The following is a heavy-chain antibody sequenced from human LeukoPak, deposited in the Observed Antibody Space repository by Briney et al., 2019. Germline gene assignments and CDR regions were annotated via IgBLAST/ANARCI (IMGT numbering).Heavy chain of an antibody. CDR2: IYYSGST. CDR3: ARNQTGRFWSGRYGDYYYMDV. V-gene: IGHV4-59*01. Sequence: SETLSLTCSVSGGSINSYYWSWLRQPPGKGLEWIGYIYYSGSTNYNPSLKSRLTISVDTSKNQFSLKLSSVTAADTAVYYCARNQTGRFWSGRYGDYYYMDVWGKGTTVTVSS. D-gene: IGHD3-3*01. J-gene: IGHJ6*03. CDR1: GGSINSYY.